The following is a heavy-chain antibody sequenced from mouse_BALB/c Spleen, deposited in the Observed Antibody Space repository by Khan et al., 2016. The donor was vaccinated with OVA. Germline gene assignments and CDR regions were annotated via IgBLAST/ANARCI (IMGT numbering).Heavy chain of an antibody. J-gene: IGHJ4*01. CDR3: ARSGGLGRLYAMDY. D-gene: IGHD4-1*01. Sequence: QVQLQQSGPGLVQPSQSLSITCTVSGFSLTNYAVHWVRQSPGKGLEWLGVIWSGGNTDYDATFLSSLRISKDNSKSHVFFDMISLQANDTARYFCARSGGLGRLYAMDYWGQGTSVTVSS. CDR1: GFSLTNYA. V-gene: IGHV2-2*02. CDR2: IWSGGNT.